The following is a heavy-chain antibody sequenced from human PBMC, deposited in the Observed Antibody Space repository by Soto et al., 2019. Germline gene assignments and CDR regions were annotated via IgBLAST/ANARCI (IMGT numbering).Heavy chain of an antibody. D-gene: IGHD3-16*01. J-gene: IGHJ6*02. CDR2: IDYRGSP. Sequence: QVQLQESGPGLVKPSQTLSLTCTVSGGSISSGGYYWSWIRQHPGKGLEWIGYIDYRGSPYYNPSLKSRVTISVDTSKNQFSLKLISVTAADTAVYYCARVFGFCGMDVWGLGTTVTVSS. V-gene: IGHV4-31*03. CDR1: GGSISSGGYY. CDR3: ARVFGFCGMDV.